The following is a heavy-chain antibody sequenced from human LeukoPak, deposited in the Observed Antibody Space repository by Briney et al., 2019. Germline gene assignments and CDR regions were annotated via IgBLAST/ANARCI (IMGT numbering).Heavy chain of an antibody. V-gene: IGHV1-2*02. D-gene: IGHD6-13*01. CDR2: INPNSGGT. CDR3: ARARYSSSWRYYFDY. Sequence: ASVKVSCKASGYTFTGYYMHWVRQAPGQGLEWMGWINPNSGGTNYTQKFQGRVTMTRDTSISTAYMELSRLRSDDTAVYYCARARYSSSWRYYFDYWGQGTLVTVSS. J-gene: IGHJ4*02. CDR1: GYTFTGYY.